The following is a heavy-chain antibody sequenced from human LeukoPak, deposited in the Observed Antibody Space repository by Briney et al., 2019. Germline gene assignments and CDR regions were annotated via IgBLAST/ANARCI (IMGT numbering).Heavy chain of an antibody. D-gene: IGHD6-13*01. CDR2: INTNTGNP. J-gene: IGHJ5*02. CDR1: GYTFTSYA. CDR3: ARGLAAAAAYNWFDP. Sequence: ASVKVSCKASGYTFTSYAMNWVRQAPGQGLEWMGWINTNTGNPTYAQGFTGRFVFSLDTSVSTAYLQISSLKAEDTAVYYCARGLAAAAAYNWFDPWGQGTLVTVSS. V-gene: IGHV7-4-1*02.